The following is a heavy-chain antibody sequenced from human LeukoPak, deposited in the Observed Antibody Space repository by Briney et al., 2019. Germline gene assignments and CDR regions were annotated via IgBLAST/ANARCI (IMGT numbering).Heavy chain of an antibody. CDR3: ARHRSSWLIDY. Sequence: GGSLRLSCAASGFTFNSYAMSWVRQAPWERLQWVSGISDSGGNTYYADSVRGRFTISRDNSKNTLYLQMNSLRAEDTAVYYCARHRSSWLIDYWGQGTLVTVSS. J-gene: IGHJ4*02. V-gene: IGHV3-23*01. D-gene: IGHD6-6*01. CDR2: ISDSGGNT. CDR1: GFTFNSYA.